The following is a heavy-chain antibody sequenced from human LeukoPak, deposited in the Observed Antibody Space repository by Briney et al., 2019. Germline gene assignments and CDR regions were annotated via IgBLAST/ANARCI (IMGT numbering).Heavy chain of an antibody. D-gene: IGHD2-15*01. CDR2: ISSSSSYI. CDR1: GFTFSSYS. J-gene: IGHJ6*03. Sequence: AGSLRLFCAASGFTFSSYSMNWVRQAPGKGLEGVSYISSSSSYIYYADSVKGRFTISRDNAKNSLYLQMNSLRAEDTAVYYCARDSRCSGGSCYRNYYYYMDVWGKGTTVTVSS. V-gene: IGHV3-21*01. CDR3: ARDSRCSGGSCYRNYYYYMDV.